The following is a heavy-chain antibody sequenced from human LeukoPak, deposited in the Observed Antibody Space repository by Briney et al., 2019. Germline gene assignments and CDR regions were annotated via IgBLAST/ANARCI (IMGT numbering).Heavy chain of an antibody. Sequence: SETLSLTCAVYGGSFSGYYWSWIRQPPGKGLEWIGEINHSGSTNYNPSLKSRVTISVDTSKNQFSLKLSSVTAADTAVYYCARFYYDILTGYIDYWGQGTLVTVSS. CDR1: GGSFSGYY. J-gene: IGHJ4*02. V-gene: IGHV4-34*01. CDR3: ARFYYDILTGYIDY. D-gene: IGHD3-9*01. CDR2: INHSGST.